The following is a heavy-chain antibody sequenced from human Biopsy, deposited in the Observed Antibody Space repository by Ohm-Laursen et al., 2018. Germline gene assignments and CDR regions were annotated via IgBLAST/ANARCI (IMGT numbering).Heavy chain of an antibody. CDR2: NIPILGTG. CDR3: ARGPHSGSHSCFDY. D-gene: IGHD1-26*01. Sequence: SVKVSCKAPEGTFSNYGVNWVRQAPGQGLEWLGGNIPILGTGNYAHQFQDRVTISADESTSTSYMELSSLTTEDTAIYYCARGPHSGSHSCFDYWGRGTLVTVSS. J-gene: IGHJ4*02. CDR1: EGTFSNYG. V-gene: IGHV1-69*13.